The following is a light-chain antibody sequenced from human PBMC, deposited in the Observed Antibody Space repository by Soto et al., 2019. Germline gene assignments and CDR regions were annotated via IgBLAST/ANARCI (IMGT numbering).Light chain of an antibody. CDR1: QSLRGS. CDR3: QQLLMGWT. V-gene: IGKV1-5*01. CDR2: DVS. Sequence: DIEMTQSPSTLSSSVADRVTITCRASQSLRGSLAWYQHQPGKAPKLLILDVSSLESGVPSRLSGFWSGTEFTLSISSMQPDDFGTYYCQQLLMGWTFGQGTKVDIK. J-gene: IGKJ1*01.